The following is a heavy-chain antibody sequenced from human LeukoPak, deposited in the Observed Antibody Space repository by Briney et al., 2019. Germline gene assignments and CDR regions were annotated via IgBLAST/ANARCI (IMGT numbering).Heavy chain of an antibody. D-gene: IGHD3-16*02. CDR1: GFTFSTYV. CDR3: AKEGAGYTNPYYFDY. CDR2: ISGSGANT. J-gene: IGHJ4*02. V-gene: IGHV3-23*01. Sequence: GGSLRLSCAASGFTFSTYVMSWVRQAPGKGLEWASTISGSGANTYYADSVRGRFTISRDNSKNTLYLHMNSLRAEDTAVYYCAKEGAGYTNPYYFDYWGQGTLVTVSS.